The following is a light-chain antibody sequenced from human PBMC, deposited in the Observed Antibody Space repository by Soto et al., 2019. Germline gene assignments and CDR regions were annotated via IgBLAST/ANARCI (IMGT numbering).Light chain of an antibody. CDR3: SSYTTSSTLVV. Sequence: QSALTQPASVAGSPGQSITISCTGTSSDVGGYNYVSWNQQHPGKAPKLMIYDVSNGPSGVSNRFSGSKSGNTASLPISGLQAEDEADYYCSSYTTSSTLVVFGGGTQLTVL. V-gene: IGLV2-14*01. CDR2: DVS. J-gene: IGLJ2*01. CDR1: SSDVGGYNY.